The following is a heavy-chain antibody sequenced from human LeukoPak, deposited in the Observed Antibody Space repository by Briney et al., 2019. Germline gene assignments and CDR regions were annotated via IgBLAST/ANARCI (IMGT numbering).Heavy chain of an antibody. V-gene: IGHV4-39*01. CDR2: IYYST. D-gene: IGHD6-25*01. Sequence: SETLSLTCTVSGGSISSSTYYWGWIRQPPGKGLEWIGHIYYSTYYNPSLKSRVTISVHTSKNQFSLRLSSVTAADTAVYYCARLWDSTGLYFYYYMDVWGEGTTVTVSS. CDR3: ARLWDSTGLYFYYYMDV. J-gene: IGHJ6*03. CDR1: GGSISSSTYY.